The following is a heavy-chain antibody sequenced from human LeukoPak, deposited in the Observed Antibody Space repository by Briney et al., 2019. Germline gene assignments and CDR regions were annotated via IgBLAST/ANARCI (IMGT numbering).Heavy chain of an antibody. J-gene: IGHJ3*01. CDR1: GGSISSSGYY. CDR2: IYYSGST. CDR3: ARLTYDSSGYSVT. V-gene: IGHV4-39*01. D-gene: IGHD3-22*01. Sequence: PSETLSLTCTVSGGSISSSGYYWGWIRQPPGKGLEWIGSIYYSGSTYYNPSLKSRVTISVDTSKNQFSLKLSSVTAADTAVYYCARLTYDSSGYSVTWGQGTMVTVSS.